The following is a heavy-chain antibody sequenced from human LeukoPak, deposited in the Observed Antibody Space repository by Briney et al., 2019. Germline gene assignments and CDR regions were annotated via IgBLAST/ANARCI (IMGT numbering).Heavy chain of an antibody. CDR3: ARDGEYGTGSYYRGCFDY. CDR1: GGTFSTSA. Sequence: ASVKVSCKAFGGTFSTSAISWVRQAPGQGLEWMGWIHPRSGETNYAYKFRGRVTMTRDTSISTTYMDLGSLGSDDTAVYYCARDGEYGTGSYYRGCFDYWGQGTLVTVSS. CDR2: IHPRSGET. V-gene: IGHV1-2*02. D-gene: IGHD3-10*01. J-gene: IGHJ4*02.